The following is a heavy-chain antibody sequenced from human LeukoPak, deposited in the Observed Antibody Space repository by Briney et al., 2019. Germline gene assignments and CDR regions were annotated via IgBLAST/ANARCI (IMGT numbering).Heavy chain of an antibody. V-gene: IGHV4-59*01. Sequence: SETLSLTCTVSGGSISSYYWSWIRQPPGKGLEWIGYIYYSGSTNYNPSLKSRVTISVDTSKNQFSLKLSSATAADTAVYYCARATPITMVRGVIDHFDYWGQGTLVTVSS. CDR3: ARATPITMVRGVIDHFDY. CDR2: IYYSGST. J-gene: IGHJ4*02. D-gene: IGHD3-10*01. CDR1: GGSISSYY.